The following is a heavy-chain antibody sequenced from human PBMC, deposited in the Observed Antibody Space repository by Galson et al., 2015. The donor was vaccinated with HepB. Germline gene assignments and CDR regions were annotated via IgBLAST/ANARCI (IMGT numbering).Heavy chain of an antibody. V-gene: IGHV3-48*02. Sequence: SLRLSCAASGFTFSSYSMNWVRQAPGKGLEWVSYISSSSSTIYYADSVKGRFTISRGNAKNSLYLQMNSLRDEDTAVYYCARDTVVVVPAAMDVWGQGTTVTVSS. D-gene: IGHD2-2*01. CDR1: GFTFSSYS. J-gene: IGHJ6*02. CDR2: ISSSSSTI. CDR3: ARDTVVVVPAAMDV.